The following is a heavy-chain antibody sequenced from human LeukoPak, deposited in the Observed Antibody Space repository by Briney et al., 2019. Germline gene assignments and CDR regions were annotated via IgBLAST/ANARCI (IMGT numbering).Heavy chain of an antibody. J-gene: IGHJ6*02. D-gene: IGHD2-2*01. CDR2: MNPNNGDT. Sequence: ASVKVSSTASGYTFTNYDINWVRQATGQGLEWMGWMNPNNGDTGFAQKFQGRVTMTRDTSISTAYIELSSLRSEDTAVYYCAREGCSSSSCYPPHGYYSMDVWGQGTTVTVSS. CDR3: AREGCSSSSCYPPHGYYSMDV. V-gene: IGHV1-8*01. CDR1: GYTFTNYD.